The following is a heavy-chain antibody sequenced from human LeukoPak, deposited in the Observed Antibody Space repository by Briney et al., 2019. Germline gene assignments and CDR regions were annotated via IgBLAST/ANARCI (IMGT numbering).Heavy chain of an antibody. V-gene: IGHV4-34*01. Sequence: SETLSLTCAVYGGSFSGYYWSWIRQPPGKGLEWIGEINHSGSTNYNPSLKSRVTISVDTSKNQFSLKLSSVTAADTAVYYCAGDYSSEDYWGQGTLVTVSS. D-gene: IGHD6-19*01. J-gene: IGHJ4*02. CDR1: GGSFSGYY. CDR2: INHSGST. CDR3: AGDYSSEDY.